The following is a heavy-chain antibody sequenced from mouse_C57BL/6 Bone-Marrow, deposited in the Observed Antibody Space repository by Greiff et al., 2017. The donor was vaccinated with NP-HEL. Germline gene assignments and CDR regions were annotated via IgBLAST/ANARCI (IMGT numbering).Heavy chain of an antibody. Sequence: EVKLVESGGGLVKPGGSLKLSCAASGFTFSSYAMSWVRQTPEKRLEWVATISDGGSYTYYPDNVKGRFTISRDNAKNNLYLQMSHLKSEDTAMYYCASDYEGHWYFDVWGTGTTVTVSS. CDR2: ISDGGSYT. J-gene: IGHJ1*03. D-gene: IGHD2-4*01. CDR3: ASDYEGHWYFDV. CDR1: GFTFSSYA. V-gene: IGHV5-4*03.